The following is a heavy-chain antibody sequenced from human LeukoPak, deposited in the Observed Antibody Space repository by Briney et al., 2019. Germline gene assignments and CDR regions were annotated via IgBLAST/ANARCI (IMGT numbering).Heavy chain of an antibody. CDR1: GYTFTNYG. V-gene: IGHV1-18*04. CDR3: ARVRSYGDYSDY. Sequence: ASVKVSCKASGYTFTNYGVTWVRQAPGQGLQWMGWISAYNGNTNYAQRFQGRISMTIDTSTTTAYMELRSLRSDDTAIYYCARVRSYGDYSDYWGQGTLVTVSS. D-gene: IGHD4-17*01. CDR2: ISAYNGNT. J-gene: IGHJ4*02.